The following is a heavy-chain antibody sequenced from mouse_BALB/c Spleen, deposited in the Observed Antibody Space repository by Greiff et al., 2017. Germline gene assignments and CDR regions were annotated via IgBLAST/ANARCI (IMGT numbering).Heavy chain of an antibody. Sequence: DVHLVESGGDLVKPGGSLKLSCAASGFTFSSYGMSWVRQTPDKRLEWVATISSGDSYTYYPDSVKGRFTISRDNAKNTLYLQMSSLKSEDTAMYYCARHDGTNYWGQGTTLTVSS. CDR2: ISSGDSYT. J-gene: IGHJ2*01. D-gene: IGHD2-3*01. V-gene: IGHV5-6*01. CDR3: ARHDGTNY. CDR1: GFTFSSYG.